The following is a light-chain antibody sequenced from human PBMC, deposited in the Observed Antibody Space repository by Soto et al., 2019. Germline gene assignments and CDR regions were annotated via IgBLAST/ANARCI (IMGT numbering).Light chain of an antibody. CDR3: QQYHSYSPFT. CDR2: DAS. Sequence: DIQMNQSPSTLSASVGDRVTVTCRASQSISSWLAWYQQKPGKAPKLLIYDASSLESGVPSRFSGSGSGTEFTLTISSLQPGDFATYYCQQYHSYSPFTFGPGTKVDNK. V-gene: IGKV1-5*01. J-gene: IGKJ3*01. CDR1: QSISSW.